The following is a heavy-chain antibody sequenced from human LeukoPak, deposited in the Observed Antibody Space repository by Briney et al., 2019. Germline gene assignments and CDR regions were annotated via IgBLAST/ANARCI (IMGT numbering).Heavy chain of an antibody. CDR2: IWYDGSNK. D-gene: IGHD3-3*01. Sequence: PGGSLRLSCAASGFTFSSYAMHWVRQAPGKGLEWVAVIWYDGSNKYYADSVKGRFTISRDNSKNTLYLQMNSLRAEDTAVYYCTKEIRDLSWYFDLWGRGTLVTVSS. J-gene: IGHJ2*01. CDR3: TKEIRDLSWYFDL. V-gene: IGHV3-33*06. CDR1: GFTFSSYA.